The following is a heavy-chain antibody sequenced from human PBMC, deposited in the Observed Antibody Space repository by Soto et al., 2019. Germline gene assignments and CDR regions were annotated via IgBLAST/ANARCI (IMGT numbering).Heavy chain of an antibody. CDR3: ARDLGGWPDY. J-gene: IGHJ4*02. CDR2: INAGNGNT. Sequence: GASVKVSCKASGYTFTSYAMHWVRQAPGQRLEWMGWINAGNGNTKYPQKFQCRVTITRDTSASTAYMELSSLRSEDTAVYYCARDLGGWPDYWGQGTLVTVSS. V-gene: IGHV1-3*01. D-gene: IGHD2-15*01. CDR1: GYTFTSYA.